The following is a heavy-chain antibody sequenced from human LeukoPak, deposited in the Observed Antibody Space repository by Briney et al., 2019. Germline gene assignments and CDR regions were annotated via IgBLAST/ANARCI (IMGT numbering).Heavy chain of an antibody. J-gene: IGHJ4*02. CDR3: ATGVYYSDN. CDR1: GFIFNDYW. V-gene: IGHV3-7*01. Sequence: GGSLRLSCAASGFIFNDYWMSWVRQAPNKGLEWVANINEVGSEIYYLDSVKGRFTISRDNAKNSLYLQMNSLRAEDTAVYYCATGVYYSDNWGQGTLATVSS. D-gene: IGHD2-8*01. CDR2: INEVGSEI.